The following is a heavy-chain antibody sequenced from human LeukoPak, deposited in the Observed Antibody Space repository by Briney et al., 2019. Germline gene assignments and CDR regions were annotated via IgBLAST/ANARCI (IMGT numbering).Heavy chain of an antibody. CDR3: ARDRRITMVRGVVPNDY. CDR2: IIPIFGTA. CDR1: GGTFSSYA. Sequence: ASVKVSCKASGGTFSSYAISWVRQAPGQGLEWMGGIIPIFGTANYAQKFQGRVTITTDESTSTAYMELSSLRSEDTAVYYCARDRRITMVRGVVPNDYWGQGTLVTVSS. V-gene: IGHV1-69*05. D-gene: IGHD3-10*01. J-gene: IGHJ4*02.